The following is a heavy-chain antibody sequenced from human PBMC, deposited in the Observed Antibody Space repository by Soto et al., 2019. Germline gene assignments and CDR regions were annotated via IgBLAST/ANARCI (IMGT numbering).Heavy chain of an antibody. J-gene: IGHJ4*02. V-gene: IGHV1-18*04. CDR3: ARDLDSGSYYFDY. Sequence: QVQLVQSGAEVKKPGASLKVSCKASGYTFSSYGISWVRQAPGQGLEWMGWISAYTGKPNYAQKLQGRVNMTTDAATSTAYMEVRSLRSDDTAVYDCARDLDSGSYYFDYWGKGTLVTVSS. CDR2: ISAYTGKP. CDR1: GYTFSSYG. D-gene: IGHD1-26*01.